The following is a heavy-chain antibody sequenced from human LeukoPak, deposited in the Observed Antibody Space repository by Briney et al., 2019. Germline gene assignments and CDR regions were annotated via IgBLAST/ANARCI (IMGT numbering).Heavy chain of an antibody. CDR3: ARESGHTYDYCDY. Sequence: SETLSLTCSVSGGSISSHYWSWIRQPPGKGLEWIGYIYYSGSAKYNPSLKSRVTISVDTSKNQFSLKLSSVTAADTAVYYCARESGHTYDYCDYWGHGTLVTVSS. CDR2: IYYSGSA. CDR1: GGSISSHY. J-gene: IGHJ4*01. V-gene: IGHV4-59*11. D-gene: IGHD5-18*01.